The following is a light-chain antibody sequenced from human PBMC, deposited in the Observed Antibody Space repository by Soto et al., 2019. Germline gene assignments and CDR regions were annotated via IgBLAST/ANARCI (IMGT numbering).Light chain of an antibody. Sequence: QSALTQPASVSGSPGQSITISCTGTSSDVGSYNFVSWYQQYPGKAPKVMIHEVSKRPSGVSNRFSGSKSGNTASLTISGLQAEDEADYYCCSYADSNIVIFGGGTQLTVL. CDR2: EVS. V-gene: IGLV2-23*02. CDR3: CSYADSNIVI. CDR1: SSDVGSYNF. J-gene: IGLJ2*01.